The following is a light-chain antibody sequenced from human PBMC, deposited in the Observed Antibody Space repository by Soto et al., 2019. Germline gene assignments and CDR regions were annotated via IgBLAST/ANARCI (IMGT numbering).Light chain of an antibody. CDR1: QSVSTY. V-gene: IGKV3-11*01. CDR2: DAS. CDR3: QQRFNWPPFT. J-gene: IGKJ3*01. Sequence: EIVLTQSPATLSLSPGETATLSCRASQSVSTYLAWYQQKPGQAPRLLIYDASIRATGIPGRFSGGGSGTDFTLTISSLEPDDFAVYFCQQRFNWPPFTFGPGTKVEIK.